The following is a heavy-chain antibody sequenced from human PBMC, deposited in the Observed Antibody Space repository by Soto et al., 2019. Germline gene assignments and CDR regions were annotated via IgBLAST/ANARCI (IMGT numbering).Heavy chain of an antibody. CDR1: CGSISSGGYY. V-gene: IGHV4-31*03. CDR2: IYYSGST. Sequence: SETLSLTCTVSCGSISSGGYYWSWIRQHPGKGLEWIGYIYYSGSTYYNPSLKSRVTISVDTSKNQFSLKLSSVTAADTAVYYCARVLPRAYYYYGMDVWGQGTTVTVSS. J-gene: IGHJ6*02. CDR3: ARVLPRAYYYYGMDV. D-gene: IGHD3-10*01.